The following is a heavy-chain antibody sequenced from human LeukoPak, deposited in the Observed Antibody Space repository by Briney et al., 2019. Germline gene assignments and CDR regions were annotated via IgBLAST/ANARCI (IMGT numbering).Heavy chain of an antibody. D-gene: IGHD6-13*01. Sequence: GASVKVSCKASGYTFISYGIGWVRQAPGQGLEWMGWISAYNGNTNYAQKVQGRVTMTTDTSTSTAYMELRSLRSDDTAVYYCARDPRVYSSSWYGYFQHWGQGTLVTVSS. CDR3: ARDPRVYSSSWYGYFQH. CDR2: ISAYNGNT. V-gene: IGHV1-18*01. J-gene: IGHJ1*01. CDR1: GYTFISYG.